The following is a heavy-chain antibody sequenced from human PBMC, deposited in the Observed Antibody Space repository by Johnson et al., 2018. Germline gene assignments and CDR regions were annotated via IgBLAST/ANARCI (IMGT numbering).Heavy chain of an antibody. V-gene: IGHV1-46*01. Sequence: VQLVETGAEVKKPGASVKISCRTSGYIFTFYYIHWVRQGPGQGLEWMGIINPSDGRTNYPQDFQDRVTLTRDTSTNTVYMELSSLRSEDTALYYCARDIVRHYDRSGLDSWGQGTLVTVSS. CDR2: INPSDGRT. D-gene: IGHD3-22*01. CDR1: GYIFTFYY. J-gene: IGHJ4*02. CDR3: ARDIVRHYDRSGLDS.